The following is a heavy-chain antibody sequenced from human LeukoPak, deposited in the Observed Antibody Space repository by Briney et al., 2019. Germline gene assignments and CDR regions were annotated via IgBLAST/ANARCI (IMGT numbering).Heavy chain of an antibody. CDR2: MNPNSGNT. V-gene: IGHV1-8*02. CDR3: ARLPKYSRPLDY. Sequence: ASVKVSCKASRYTFISYDINWVRQATGQGLEWMGWMNPNSGNTHNAQKFQGRVTMSRHTSISTAYMELSSLRSEDTAVYYCARLPKYSRPLDYWGQGTLVTVSS. CDR1: RYTFISYD. D-gene: IGHD6-6*01. J-gene: IGHJ4*02.